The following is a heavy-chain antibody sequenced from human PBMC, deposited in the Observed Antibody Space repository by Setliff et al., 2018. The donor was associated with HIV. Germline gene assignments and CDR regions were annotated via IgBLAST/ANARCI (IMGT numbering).Heavy chain of an antibody. Sequence: ASVKVSCKASGYTFTSYGIIWVRQAPGQGLEWMGWISAYNGNTNYAQKLQGRVTMTTDTSTSTAYMELRSLRSDDTAVYYCVRLTADRTNYYYYMDVWGKGTTVTVSS. D-gene: IGHD2-8*01. J-gene: IGHJ6*03. CDR1: GYTFTSYG. CDR2: ISAYNGNT. CDR3: VRLTADRTNYYYYMDV. V-gene: IGHV1-18*01.